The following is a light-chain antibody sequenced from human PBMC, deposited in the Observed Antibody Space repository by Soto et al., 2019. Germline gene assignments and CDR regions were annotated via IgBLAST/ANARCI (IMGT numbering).Light chain of an antibody. J-gene: IGKJ1*01. CDR3: QHYKTYSRT. V-gene: IGKV1-5*03. Sequence: DIQMTQSPSTLSASVGDRVTMTCRASQSISSGLAWYQQKPGEAPNLLIYKASSLESGVPSRFSGSGSGTEFTLTISSLQPDDFATYYCQHYKTYSRTFGQGTKVEIK. CDR2: KAS. CDR1: QSISSG.